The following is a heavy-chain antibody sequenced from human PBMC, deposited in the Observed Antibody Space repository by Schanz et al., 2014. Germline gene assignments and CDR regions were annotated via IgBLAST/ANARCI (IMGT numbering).Heavy chain of an antibody. J-gene: IGHJ5*02. CDR1: GFTFSSYA. D-gene: IGHD3-9*01. CDR2: INTGVNT. V-gene: IGHV3-23*04. CDR3: AKAADWPVTRFDP. Sequence: VQLVESGGGVVQPGRSLRLSCAASGFTFSSYALHWVRQAPGKGLEWVSAINTGVNTYYADSVRGRFTISSDSSKNTLYRQMSSLRADDTAVYYCAKAADWPVTRFDPWGQGTLVTVSS.